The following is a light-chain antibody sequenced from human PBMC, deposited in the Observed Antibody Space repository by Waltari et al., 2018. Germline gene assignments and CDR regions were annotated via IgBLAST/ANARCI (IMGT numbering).Light chain of an antibody. CDR3: SSFESARTWV. V-gene: IGLV2-23*02. CDR1: NGDIGRYNL. J-gene: IGLJ3*02. CDR2: EVT. Sequence: QSALTQPASVSGSPGKSITISCPGTNGDIGRYNLFAWYQQLPGNAPKLVIYEVTERPSELSNRFSGSKSGNTASLTISGLQAEDEADYYCSSFESARTWVFGGGTKLTVL.